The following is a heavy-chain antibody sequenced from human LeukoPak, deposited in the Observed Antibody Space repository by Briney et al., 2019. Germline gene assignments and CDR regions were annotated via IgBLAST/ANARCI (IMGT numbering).Heavy chain of an antibody. CDR3: ARDEWLAAAGNWFDP. Sequence: SVKVSCKASGGTFSSYAISWVRQAPGQGLEWMGRIIPIFGTANYAQKFQGRVTITTDESTSTAYMELSRLRSEDTAVYYCARDEWLAAAGNWFDPWGQGTLVTVSS. CDR1: GGTFSSYA. D-gene: IGHD6-13*01. J-gene: IGHJ5*02. V-gene: IGHV1-69*05. CDR2: IIPIFGTA.